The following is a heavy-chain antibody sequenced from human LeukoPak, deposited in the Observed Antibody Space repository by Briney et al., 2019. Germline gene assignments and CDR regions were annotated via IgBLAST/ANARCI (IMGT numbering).Heavy chain of an antibody. CDR3: VRYCSSTTCYTRAVDY. J-gene: IGHJ4*02. CDR1: GYSITSGYN. D-gene: IGHD2-2*02. V-gene: IGHV4-38-2*02. Sequence: SETLSLTCTVSGYSITSGYNWAWLRQPPGKVLEWIGSIYHSGSAHYNPSLKSRVTISVDTSKNQFSLKLSSVTAADTAVYYCVRYCSSTTCYTRAVDYWGQGTLVTVSS. CDR2: IYHSGSA.